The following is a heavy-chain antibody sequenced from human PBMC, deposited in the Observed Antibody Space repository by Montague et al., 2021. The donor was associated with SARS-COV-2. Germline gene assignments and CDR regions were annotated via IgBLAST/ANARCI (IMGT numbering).Heavy chain of an antibody. CDR3: ARISGITSWYYDY. CDR2: IYYTGST. J-gene: IGHJ4*02. CDR1: AGSVSSGSYY. V-gene: IGHV4-61*01. Sequence: SETLSFTCTVSAGSVSSGSYYWCWIRQPPCKGLQSIGYIYYTGSTNYNPSLQSRVTISVDSSKNQFSVRLSSVTAADTAVYYCARISGITSWYYDYWGQGTLVTVS. D-gene: IGHD1-14*01.